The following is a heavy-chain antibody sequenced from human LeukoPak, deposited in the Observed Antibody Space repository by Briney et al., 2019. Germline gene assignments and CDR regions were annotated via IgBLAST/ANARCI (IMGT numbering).Heavy chain of an antibody. J-gene: IGHJ4*02. CDR2: FDPEDGET. V-gene: IGHV1-24*01. D-gene: IGHD3-22*01. CDR1: GNTLTELS. Sequence: WASVKVSCKVSGNTLTELSMHWVRQAPGKGLEWMGGFDPEDGETIYAQKFQGRVTMTEDTSTDTAYMELSSLRSEDTAVYYCASAVYDSSGSYYFDYWGQGTLVTVSS. CDR3: ASAVYDSSGSYYFDY.